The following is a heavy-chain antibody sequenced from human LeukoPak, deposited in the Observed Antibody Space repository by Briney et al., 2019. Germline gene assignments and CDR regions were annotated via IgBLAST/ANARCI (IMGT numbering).Heavy chain of an antibody. V-gene: IGHV1-46*01. CDR2: INPSGGST. J-gene: IGHJ3*02. CDR1: GYTFTSYY. CDR3: ARDRGIVVVKDLFDI. D-gene: IGHD3-22*01. Sequence: GASVKVSCKASGYTFTSYYMHWVRQAPGQGLEWMGIINPSGGSTSYAQKFQGRVTMTRDTSTSTVYMELSSLRSEDTAVYYCARDRGIVVVKDLFDIWGKGKMLTFFS.